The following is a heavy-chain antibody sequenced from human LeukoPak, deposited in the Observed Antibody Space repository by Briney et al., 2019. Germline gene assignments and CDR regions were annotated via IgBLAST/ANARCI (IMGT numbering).Heavy chain of an antibody. CDR2: ISGSGVTT. CDR3: AKKVVVGATSPYSDFQD. Sequence: GGSLRRSCEASGFTFSSYAMSWVRQAPGKGLEWVSAISGSGVTTHYAGSVKGRFSISRDNSKNTLYLQMNSLRAEDTALYYCAKKVVVGATSPYSDFQDWGQGTLVTVSS. J-gene: IGHJ1*01. D-gene: IGHD1-26*01. V-gene: IGHV3-23*01. CDR1: GFTFSSYA.